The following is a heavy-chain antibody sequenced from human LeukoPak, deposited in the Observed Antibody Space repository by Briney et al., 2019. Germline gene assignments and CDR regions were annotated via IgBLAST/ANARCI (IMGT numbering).Heavy chain of an antibody. Sequence: ASVKVSCKASGYTFASYYMHWVRQAPGQGLEWMGIINPSGGSTSYAQKFQGRVTMTRDTSTSTVYMELSSLRSEDTAVYYCARGSLPRGSGKVRTFYYYYYMDVWGKGTTVTVSS. CDR1: GYTFASYY. V-gene: IGHV1-46*01. CDR2: INPSGGST. J-gene: IGHJ6*03. CDR3: ARGSLPRGSGKVRTFYYYYYMDV. D-gene: IGHD3-10*01.